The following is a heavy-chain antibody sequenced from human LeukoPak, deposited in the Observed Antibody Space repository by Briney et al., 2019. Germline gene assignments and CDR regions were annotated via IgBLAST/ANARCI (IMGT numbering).Heavy chain of an antibody. Sequence: GGSLRLSCAASGFTLSDSAIHWVRQASGKGLEWVGLIDRPAKSYATAYGASVGGRFTISRDDSQNTAYLQTDSLKTEDTALYYCTRDRGTYNWLDPWGQGTLVTVSS. CDR1: GFTLSDSA. J-gene: IGHJ5*02. CDR3: TRDRGTYNWLDP. CDR2: IDRPAKSYAT. V-gene: IGHV3-73*01. D-gene: IGHD1-26*01.